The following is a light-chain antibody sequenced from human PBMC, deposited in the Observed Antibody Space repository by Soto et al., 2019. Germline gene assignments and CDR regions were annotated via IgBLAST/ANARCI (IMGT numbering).Light chain of an antibody. CDR2: WAS. CDR1: QSVCYSSNNKNY. J-gene: IGKJ1*01. CDR3: QQRSNWRT. V-gene: IGKV4-1*01. Sequence: DILMIQSPPSLPVSLGDSATIICNPTQSVCYSSNNKNYLAWYQQKPGQPPKLLIYWASTRESGVTDRFSGSGSGADFNLNIRSLEPEDFAVYYCQQRSNWRTFAQGTKVEI.